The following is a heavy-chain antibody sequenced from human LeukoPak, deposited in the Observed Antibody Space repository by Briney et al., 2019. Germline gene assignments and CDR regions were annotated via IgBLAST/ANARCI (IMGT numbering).Heavy chain of an antibody. CDR1: GGSISSYY. J-gene: IGHJ4*02. CDR3: ARYYSSSFYFDY. Sequence: SETLSLTCTVSGGSISSYYWGWIRQPPGKGLEWIGSIYYSGSTYYNPSLKSRVTISVDTSKNQFSLKLSSVTAADTAVYYCARYYSSSFYFDYWGQGTLVTVSS. D-gene: IGHD6-6*01. V-gene: IGHV4-39*01. CDR2: IYYSGST.